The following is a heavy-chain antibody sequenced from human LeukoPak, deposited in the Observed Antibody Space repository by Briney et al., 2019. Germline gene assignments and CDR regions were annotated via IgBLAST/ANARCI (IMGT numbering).Heavy chain of an antibody. Sequence: GGSLRLSCAASGFTFSDYYMSWICQAPGKGLEWVSYISSSGSTIYYADSVKGRFTISRDNAKNSLYLQMNSLRAEDTAVYYCATSYGDYVNWFDPWGQGTLVTVSS. CDR3: ATSYGDYVNWFDP. CDR1: GFTFSDYY. V-gene: IGHV3-11*01. J-gene: IGHJ5*02. CDR2: ISSSGSTI. D-gene: IGHD4-17*01.